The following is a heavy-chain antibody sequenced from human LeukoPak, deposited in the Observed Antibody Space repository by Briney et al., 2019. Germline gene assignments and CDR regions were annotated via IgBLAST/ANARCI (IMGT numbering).Heavy chain of an antibody. CDR3: AREEALGSGSFDY. V-gene: IGHV4-59*01. D-gene: IGHD1-26*01. CDR1: GDSISNFY. Sequence: SETLSLTCTVSGDSISNFYWSWIRQPAGKGLEWIGYIYYSGSTSYNPSLKSRVTISVDTSKNQFSLKLSSVTAADTAVYYCAREEALGSGSFDYWGQGTLVTVSS. CDR2: IYYSGST. J-gene: IGHJ4*02.